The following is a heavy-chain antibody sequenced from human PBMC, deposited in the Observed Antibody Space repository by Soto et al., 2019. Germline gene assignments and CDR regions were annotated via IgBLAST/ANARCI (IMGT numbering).Heavy chain of an antibody. J-gene: IGHJ3*02. CDR3: ARGDYGNAFDI. CDR2: ISSSSSTI. V-gene: IGHV3-48*01. D-gene: IGHD4-17*01. CDR1: GFTFSSYS. Sequence: GGSLRLSCAASGFTFSSYSMNWVRQAPGKGLEWVSYISSSSSTIYYADSVKGRFTISRDNAKNSLYLQMNSLRAEDTAVYYCARGDYGNAFDIWGQGTMVTVS.